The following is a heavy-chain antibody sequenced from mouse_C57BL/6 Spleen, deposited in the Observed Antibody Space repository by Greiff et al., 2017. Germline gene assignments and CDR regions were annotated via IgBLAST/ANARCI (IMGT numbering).Heavy chain of an antibody. J-gene: IGHJ2*01. CDR2: LDPETGGT. V-gene: IGHV1-15*01. D-gene: IGHD2-2*01. Sequence: VQLQQSGAELVRPGASVTLSCKASGYTFTDYEMHWVKQTPVHGLEWIGALDPETGGTAYNQKFKGKAILTADKSSSTAYMELRSLTSEDSAVYYCTRGLRPVYFDYWGQGTTLTVSS. CDR1: GYTFTDYE. CDR3: TRGLRPVYFDY.